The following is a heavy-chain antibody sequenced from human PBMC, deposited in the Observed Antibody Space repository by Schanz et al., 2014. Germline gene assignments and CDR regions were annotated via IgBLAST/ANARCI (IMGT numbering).Heavy chain of an antibody. CDR1: GFTVNTNY. J-gene: IGHJ3*01. D-gene: IGHD5-12*01. Sequence: EVQLVESGGCLIQPGGSLRLSCAVSGFTVNTNYMSWVRQAPGKGLEWISSMYINSGSTQYADSVKGRFIISRDSSKXXLFLQMNSLRAEDTAVYFCARDGGRDGYNLAFDVWGQGTLVTVSS. CDR2: MYINSGST. V-gene: IGHV3-53*01. CDR3: ARDGGRDGYNLAFDV.